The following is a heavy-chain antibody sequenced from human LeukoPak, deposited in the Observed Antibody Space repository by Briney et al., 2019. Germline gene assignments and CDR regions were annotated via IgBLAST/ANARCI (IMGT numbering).Heavy chain of an antibody. CDR1: GFTFSSYG. V-gene: IGHV3-23*01. CDR2: PTGSGDNR. Sequence: PGGSLRLSCAAAGFTFSSYGMSWDRQAPGKGLEWVSAPTGSGDNRYYADSVKGRFTISRDNSKNTLYLQMNSLRTEDTAVYYCAKAHFGVGATHYFDSWGQGTLVTVSS. J-gene: IGHJ4*02. CDR3: AKAHFGVGATHYFDS. D-gene: IGHD1-26*01.